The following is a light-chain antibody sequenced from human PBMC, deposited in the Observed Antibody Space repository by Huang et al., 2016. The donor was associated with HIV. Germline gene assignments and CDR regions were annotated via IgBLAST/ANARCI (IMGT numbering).Light chain of an antibody. V-gene: IGKV3-15*01. CDR1: QIVSSH. J-gene: IGKJ3*01. CDR2: AAC. CDR3: QQYNDFRCT. Sequence: ETVMTQSPVTLSVSPGDRASLSCRSSQIVSSHLAWYHQKPGQAPRLLIYAACTRDTGVPARFSGSGAGTEFTLTISTLQSEDSAVYYCQQYNDFRCTFGPGTRVEIK.